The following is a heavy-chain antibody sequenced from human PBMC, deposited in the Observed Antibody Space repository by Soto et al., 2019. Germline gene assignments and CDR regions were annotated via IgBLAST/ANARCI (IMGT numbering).Heavy chain of an antibody. V-gene: IGHV3-30*18. CDR2: ISYDGSNK. CDR3: AKDSYYHDSSGYYIFDY. CDR1: GFTFRSYG. D-gene: IGHD3-22*01. Sequence: GGALRLSCAASGFTFRSYGMHWVRQALGKGLEWVAVISYDGSNKYYADSVKGRFTISRDNSKNTLYLQMTSLRAEDTAVYYCAKDSYYHDSSGYYIFDYWGQGTLVTVSS. J-gene: IGHJ4*02.